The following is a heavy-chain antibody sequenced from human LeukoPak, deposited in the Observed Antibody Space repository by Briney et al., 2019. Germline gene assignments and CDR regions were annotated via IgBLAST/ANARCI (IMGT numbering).Heavy chain of an antibody. V-gene: IGHV3-23*01. J-gene: IGHJ6*02. CDR2: ISGSSGST. CDR3: AKHLSGWSYYYYGMDV. D-gene: IGHD6-19*01. CDR1: GFTFSSYA. Sequence: PGESLRLSCAASGFTFSSYAMSWVRQAPGKGLEWVSAISGSSGSTYYADSVKGRFTISRDNSKNTLYLQMNSLRAEDTAVYYCAKHLSGWSYYYYGMDVWGQGTTVTVSS.